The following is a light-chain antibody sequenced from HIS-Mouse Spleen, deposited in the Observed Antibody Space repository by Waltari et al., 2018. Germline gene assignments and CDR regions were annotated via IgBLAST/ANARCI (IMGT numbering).Light chain of an antibody. V-gene: IGKV1-33*01. CDR1: QDISNY. CDR3: QQSYSTPPT. CDR2: DAS. J-gene: IGKJ2*01. Sequence: DIQMTQSPSSLSASVGDRVTITCQASQDISNYLNWYQQKPGKAPKLLIYDASNLETGVPSRFSGSGSGTDFTFTISSLQPEDFATYYCQQSYSTPPTFGQGTKLEIK.